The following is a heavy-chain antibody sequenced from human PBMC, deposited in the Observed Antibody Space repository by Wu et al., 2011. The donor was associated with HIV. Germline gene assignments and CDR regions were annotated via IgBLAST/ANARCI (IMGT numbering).Heavy chain of an antibody. J-gene: IGHJ4*02. V-gene: IGHV1-69*04. CDR3: ARDLGGDEDY. D-gene: IGHD2-21*01. Sequence: QLQLVQSGAEVKKPGSSVKVSCKASGGTFNYYSISWVRQAPGEGLEWMGRIIPVFGKTNLAQKFQGRVTITADKTTSTAYMELSSLISEDTAVYYCARDLGGDEDYWGQGTLVTVSS. CDR1: GGTFNYYS. CDR2: IIPVFGKT.